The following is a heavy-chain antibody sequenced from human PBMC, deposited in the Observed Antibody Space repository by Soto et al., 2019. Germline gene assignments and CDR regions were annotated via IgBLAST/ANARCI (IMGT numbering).Heavy chain of an antibody. V-gene: IGHV4-31*03. CDR2: IYYSGST. J-gene: IGHJ6*02. Sequence: PSETLSLTCTVSGGSISSGGYYWSWIRQHPGKGLEWIGYIYYSGSTYYNPSLKSRVTISVDTSKNQFSLKLSSVTAADTAVYYCARARYYYYYGMDVWGQGTTVTVSS. CDR3: ARARYYYYYGMDV. CDR1: GGSISSGGYY.